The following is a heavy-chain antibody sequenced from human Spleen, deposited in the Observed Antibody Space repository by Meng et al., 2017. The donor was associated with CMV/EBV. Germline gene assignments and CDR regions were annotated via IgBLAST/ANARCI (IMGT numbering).Heavy chain of an antibody. CDR3: ARDLRAGDTEVY. CDR1: GFTFSSYS. D-gene: IGHD5-18*01. J-gene: IGHJ4*02. Sequence: GGSLRLSCAASGFTFSSYSMNWVRQAPGKGLEWVSSISSSSSYIYYADSVKGRFTISRDNAKNSLYLQMNSLRAEDTAVYYCARDLRAGDTEVYWGQGTLVTVSS. V-gene: IGHV3-21*01. CDR2: ISSSSSYI.